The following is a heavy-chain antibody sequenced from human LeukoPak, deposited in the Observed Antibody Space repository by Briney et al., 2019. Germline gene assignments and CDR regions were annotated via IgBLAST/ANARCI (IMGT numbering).Heavy chain of an antibody. J-gene: IGHJ4*02. Sequence: SETLSLTCTVSGGSISSGDYYWSWIRQPPGKGLEWIGYIYYSGSTYYNPSLKSRVTISVDTSKNQFSLKLSSVTAADTAVYYCARERTYYYDSSGYFDYWGQGTLVTVSS. CDR1: GGSISSGDYY. V-gene: IGHV4-30-4*01. CDR3: ARERTYYYDSSGYFDY. D-gene: IGHD3-22*01. CDR2: IYYSGST.